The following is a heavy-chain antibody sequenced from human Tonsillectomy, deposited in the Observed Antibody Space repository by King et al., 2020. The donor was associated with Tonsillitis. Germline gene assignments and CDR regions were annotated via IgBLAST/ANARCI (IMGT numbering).Heavy chain of an antibody. CDR2: INSDGSST. CDR3: ASLTYCGGDFYDAFDI. Sequence: VQLVESGGGLVQPGGSLRLSCAASGSTLRSYWMHWVRQAPGKGLVWVSRINSDGSSTTYADSVKGRFTISRDNAKNTLYLQMNSLRAEDTAVYYCASLTYCGGDFYDAFDIWGQGTMVTVSS. V-gene: IGHV3-74*01. CDR1: GSTLRSYW. J-gene: IGHJ3*02. D-gene: IGHD2-21*02.